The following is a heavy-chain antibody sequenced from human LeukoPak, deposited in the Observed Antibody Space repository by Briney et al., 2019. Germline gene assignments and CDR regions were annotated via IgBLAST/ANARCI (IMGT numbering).Heavy chain of an antibody. CDR1: GLTGSHNY. V-gene: IGHV3-53*01. CDR3: IVFGDSNH. CDR2: IHTSGDT. Sequence: GGSLRLSCAASGLTGSHNYVSWVRQAPGKGLESVSAIHTSGDTCYADSVKGRFTISRDTSKNTLYLQINSLRVEDTAVYYCIVFGDSNHWGQGTLVTVSS. J-gene: IGHJ5*02. D-gene: IGHD4-17*01.